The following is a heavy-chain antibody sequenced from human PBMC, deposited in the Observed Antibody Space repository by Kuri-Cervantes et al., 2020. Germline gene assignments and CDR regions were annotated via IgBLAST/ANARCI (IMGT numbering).Heavy chain of an antibody. Sequence: GESLKISCAASGFTVSSNYMSWVRQAPGKGLEWVSVIYSGGSTYYADSVKGRFTISRDNAKNSLYLQMNSPRAEDTAVYYCARDIYDFWSGGPYYYYYGMDVWGQGTTVTVSS. CDR3: ARDIYDFWSGGPYYYYYGMDV. V-gene: IGHV3-53*01. CDR1: GFTVSSNY. J-gene: IGHJ6*02. D-gene: IGHD3-3*01. CDR2: IYSGGST.